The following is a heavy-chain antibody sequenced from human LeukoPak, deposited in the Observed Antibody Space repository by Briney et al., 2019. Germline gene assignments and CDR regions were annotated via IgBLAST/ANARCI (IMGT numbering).Heavy chain of an antibody. D-gene: IGHD6-13*01. CDR2: IYYSGST. CDR3: ASSRSSSWLLWY. Sequence: PSETLSLTCTVSGGSISSSSYYWGWISQPPGKGLEWIGSIYYSGSTYYDPSLKSRVTISVDTSKNQFSLKLSSVTAADTAVYYCASSRSSSWLLWYWGQGTLVTVSS. CDR1: GGSISSSSYY. V-gene: IGHV4-39*01. J-gene: IGHJ4*02.